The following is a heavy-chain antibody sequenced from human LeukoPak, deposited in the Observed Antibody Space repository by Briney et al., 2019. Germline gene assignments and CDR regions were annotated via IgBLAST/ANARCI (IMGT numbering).Heavy chain of an antibody. J-gene: IGHJ3*02. V-gene: IGHV4-30-4*08. CDR2: IYYSGSA. D-gene: IGHD3-10*01. CDR1: GGSISSGDYY. Sequence: ESSETLSLTCTVSGGSISSGDYYWSWIRQPPGKGLEWIGYIYYSGSAYYNPSLKSRVTISVDTSKNQFSLKLSSVTAADTAVYYCARETLWFGELLRGFDAFDIWGQGTMVTVSS. CDR3: ARETLWFGELLRGFDAFDI.